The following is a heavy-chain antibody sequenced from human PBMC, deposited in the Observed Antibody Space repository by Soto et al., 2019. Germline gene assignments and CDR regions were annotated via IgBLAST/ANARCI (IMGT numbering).Heavy chain of an antibody. V-gene: IGHV1-69*13. Sequence: SVKVSCKASGGTFSSYAISWVRQAPGQGLEWMGGIIPIFGTANYAQKFQGRVTITADESTSTAYMELSSLRSEDTAVYYCARGASGYSYGVIDYWGQGTLVTVSS. D-gene: IGHD5-18*01. CDR3: ARGASGYSYGVIDY. J-gene: IGHJ4*02. CDR2: IIPIFGTA. CDR1: GGTFSSYA.